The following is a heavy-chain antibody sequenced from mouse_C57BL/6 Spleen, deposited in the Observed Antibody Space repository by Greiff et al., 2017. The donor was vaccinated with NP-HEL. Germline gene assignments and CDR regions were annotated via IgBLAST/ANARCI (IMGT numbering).Heavy chain of an antibody. CDR1: GYTFTSYW. CDR2: IHPNSGST. CDR3: AGDEYGPYAMDY. Sequence: VQLQQPGAELVKPGASVKLSCKASGYTFTSYWMHWVKQRPGQGLEWIGVIHPNSGSTNYNEKFKSKATLTVDKSSSTAYMQLSSLTSEDSAVYYCAGDEYGPYAMDYWGQGTSVTVSS. J-gene: IGHJ4*01. D-gene: IGHD1-2*01. V-gene: IGHV1-64*01.